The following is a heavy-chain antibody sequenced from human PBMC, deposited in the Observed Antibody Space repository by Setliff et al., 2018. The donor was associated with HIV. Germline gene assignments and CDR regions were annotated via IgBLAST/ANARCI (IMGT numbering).Heavy chain of an antibody. J-gene: IGHJ1*01. CDR2: ISESSDST. CDR3: ARAPGRAGTGRYFQH. Sequence: PGGSLTLSCAASGFIFSTYDMAWVRQAPGRGLEGVLSISESSDSTYSADSVKGRFPITRANAKNPLYPQMNSLSAEDTAVYYCARAPGRAGTGRYFQHWGPGTLVTVSS. V-gene: IGHV3-23*01. D-gene: IGHD6-19*01. CDR1: GFIFSTYD.